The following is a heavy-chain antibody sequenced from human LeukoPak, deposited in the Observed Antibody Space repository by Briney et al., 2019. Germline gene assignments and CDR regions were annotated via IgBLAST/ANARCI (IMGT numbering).Heavy chain of an antibody. Sequence: ASVKVSCKASGYSFTNYYMNWVRQAPGQGLEWMGIINLSDGSASYAQNFQGRVTMTRDTSTSTVDMELSSLRSEDTAVYYCARGPQKAYDFLSGSYRYHFDSWGQGTLVTVSS. CDR1: GYSFTNYY. CDR2: INLSDGSA. V-gene: IGHV1-46*01. D-gene: IGHD3-16*02. CDR3: ARGPQKAYDFLSGSYRYHFDS. J-gene: IGHJ4*02.